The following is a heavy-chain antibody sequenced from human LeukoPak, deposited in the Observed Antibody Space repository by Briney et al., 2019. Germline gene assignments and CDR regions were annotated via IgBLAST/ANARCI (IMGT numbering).Heavy chain of an antibody. D-gene: IGHD3-22*01. CDR1: GFTFSNNW. V-gene: IGHV3-74*01. CDR2: INTDGRST. J-gene: IGHJ4*02. CDR3: ARSKEGSGYSIDY. Sequence: GGSLRLSCAASGFTFSNNWMNWVRQVPGKGLVWVSRINTDGRSTGYADSVKGRFTISRDNAENTLYLQMNSLRAEDTAVYYCARSKEGSGYSIDYWGQGTLVTVSS.